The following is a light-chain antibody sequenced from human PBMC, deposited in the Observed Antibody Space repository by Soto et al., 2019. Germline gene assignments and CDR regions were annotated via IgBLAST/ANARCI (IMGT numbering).Light chain of an antibody. V-gene: IGLV1-51*01. CDR3: GTWDSSLSAGV. CDR1: SSNIGENY. J-gene: IGLJ2*01. Sequence: SVLTQPPSVSAAPGQKVTISCSGRSSNIGENYVSWYQQLPGTAPKLLIYDNDKRPSGIPDRFSGSKSGTSATLGITGLQTGDEADYYCGTWDSSLSAGVFGGGTQLPS. CDR2: DND.